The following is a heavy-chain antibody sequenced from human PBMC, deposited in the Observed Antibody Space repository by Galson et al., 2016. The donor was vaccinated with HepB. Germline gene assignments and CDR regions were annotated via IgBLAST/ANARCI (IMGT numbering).Heavy chain of an antibody. J-gene: IGHJ5*02. CDR1: GFSFSLYG. D-gene: IGHD1-14*01. CDR3: ARGAGDSLSPEWFDP. Sequence: SLRLSCAASGFSFSLYGMHWVRQAPGKGLEWVAVIWFDGRNKNYAYSVKGRFTISRDNSKNTVYLQVNSLRAEDTAMYYCARGAGDSLSPEWFDPWGQGTLVTVSS. V-gene: IGHV3-33*01. CDR2: IWFDGRNK.